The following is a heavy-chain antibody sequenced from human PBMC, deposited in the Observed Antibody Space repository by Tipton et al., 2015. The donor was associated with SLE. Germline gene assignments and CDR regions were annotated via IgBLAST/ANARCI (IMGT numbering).Heavy chain of an antibody. CDR3: AKFFAAGIVVVLPGEDS. Sequence: SLRLSCAASGFNFRNYAMSWVRQPAGKGLEWVSGISGNGEYTFYSDSVKGRFTISRDNSKSTVYLQMNRLRADDTATHYCAKFFAAGIVVVLPGEDSWGQGTLVSVSS. CDR1: GFNFRNYA. CDR2: ISGNGEYT. D-gene: IGHD3-22*01. J-gene: IGHJ4*02. V-gene: IGHV3-23*01.